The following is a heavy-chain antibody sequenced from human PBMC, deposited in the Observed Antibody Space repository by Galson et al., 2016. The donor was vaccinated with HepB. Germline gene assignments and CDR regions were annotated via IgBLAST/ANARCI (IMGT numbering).Heavy chain of an antibody. Sequence: SLRLSCAASGFSFSHYGMSWVRQAPGKGLEWVSGIRATGGSGGNTYYADSEKGRFTISRDSSKNTLFLQMNSLRAEDTAIYYCARSVGTAVGADPAPNWFDPWGQGTLVTVSS. CDR2: TGGSGGNT. V-gene: IGHV3-23*01. J-gene: IGHJ5*02. CDR1: GFSFSHYG. CDR3: ARSVGTAVGADPAPNWFDP. D-gene: IGHD2-21*02.